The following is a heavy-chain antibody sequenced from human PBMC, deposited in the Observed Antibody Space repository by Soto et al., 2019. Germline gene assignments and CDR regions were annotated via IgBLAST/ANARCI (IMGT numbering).Heavy chain of an antibody. J-gene: IGHJ3*02. V-gene: IGHV3-23*01. Sequence: EVQLLESGGVLVQPGGSLRLSCAASGSTFSSYAMSWVRQAPGKGLEWVSAISGSGGSTYYADSVKGRFTISRDNSKNTLYMKMNRLRAEDTAVYYCAKVFGFDRGYCSSTSCPRGAFDIWGQGTMVTVSS. CDR1: GSTFSSYA. CDR3: AKVFGFDRGYCSSTSCPRGAFDI. CDR2: ISGSGGST. D-gene: IGHD2-2*01.